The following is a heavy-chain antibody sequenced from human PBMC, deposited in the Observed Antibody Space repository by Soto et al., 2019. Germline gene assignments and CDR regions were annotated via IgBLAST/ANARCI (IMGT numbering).Heavy chain of an antibody. D-gene: IGHD6-13*01. V-gene: IGHV3-33*01. CDR2: IWYDGSNK. Sequence: KAPGKGLEWVAVIWYDGSNKYYADSVKGRFTISRDNSKNTLYLQMNSLRAEDTAVYYCARGAYSSSWYQCHWCQGTLVTVSS. CDR3: ARGAYSSSWYQCH. J-gene: IGHJ4*02.